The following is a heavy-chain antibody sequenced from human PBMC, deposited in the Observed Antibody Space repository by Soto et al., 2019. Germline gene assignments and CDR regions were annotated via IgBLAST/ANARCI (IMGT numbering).Heavy chain of an antibody. V-gene: IGHV4-61*01. CDR3: ARGMRGYSPVSAY. J-gene: IGHJ4*02. D-gene: IGHD5-18*01. CDR1: GDSVSRGSYY. CDR2: TYTSGST. Sequence: SEALSLTGAGSGDSVSRGSYYWTWIWQPPGKGLEWIGYTYTSGSTKYNPSLKSRVTISVDTSNNQFYLELTSVTAADTAFYFCARGMRGYSPVSAYSGQG.